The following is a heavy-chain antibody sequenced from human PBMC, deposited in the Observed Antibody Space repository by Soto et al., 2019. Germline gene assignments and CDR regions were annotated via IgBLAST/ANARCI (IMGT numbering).Heavy chain of an antibody. CDR2: ISSRGSST. CDR3: ASGIAVAGVGY. V-gene: IGHV3-23*01. Sequence: GESLKISCAASGFTFTNYAMGWVRQAPGKGLEWVSAISSRGSSTYYADSVKGRFTISRDNAKNTLYLQMNSLRAEDTAVYYCASGIAVAGVGYWGQGTLVTVSS. D-gene: IGHD6-19*01. CDR1: GFTFTNYA. J-gene: IGHJ4*02.